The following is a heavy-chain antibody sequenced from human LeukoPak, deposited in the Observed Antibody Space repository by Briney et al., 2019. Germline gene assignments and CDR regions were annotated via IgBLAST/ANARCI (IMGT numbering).Heavy chain of an antibody. V-gene: IGHV4-59*01. D-gene: IGHD1-26*01. CDR1: GGSISSYY. J-gene: IGHJ3*02. CDR2: IYYSGST. CDR3: AREVGATADGAFDI. Sequence: SETLSLTCTVSGGSISSYYWSWIRQPPGKGLEWIGHIYYSGSTNYNPSLKSRVTISVDTSKNQFSLKLSSVTAADTAVYYCAREVGATADGAFDIWGQGTMVTVSS.